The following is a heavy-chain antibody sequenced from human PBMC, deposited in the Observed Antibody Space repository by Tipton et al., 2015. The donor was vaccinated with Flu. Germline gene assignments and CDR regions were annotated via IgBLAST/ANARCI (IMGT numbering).Heavy chain of an antibody. J-gene: IGHJ4*02. D-gene: IGHD3-3*01. V-gene: IGHV4-39*01. Sequence: TLSLTCTVSGGSISSSSYYWDWIRQPPGKGLEWIGSIYYSGSTYYNPSLKSRVTISVDTSKNQFSLKLSSVTAADTAVYYCASTVPRGSHDFRSGYYMGYFDYWGQGTLVTVSS. CDR1: GGSISSSSYY. CDR2: IYYSGST. CDR3: ASTVPRGSHDFRSGYYMGYFDY.